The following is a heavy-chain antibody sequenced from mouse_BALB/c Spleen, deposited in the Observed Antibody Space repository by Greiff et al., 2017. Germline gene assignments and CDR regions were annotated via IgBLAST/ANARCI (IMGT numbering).Heavy chain of an antibody. CDR2: ISSGSGTI. J-gene: IGHJ3*01. D-gene: IGHD1-1*01. V-gene: IGHV5-17*02. Sequence: EVQVVESGGGLVQPGGSRKLSCAASGFTFSSFGMHWVRQAPEKGLEWVAYISSGSGTIYYADTVKGRFTISRDNPKNTLFLQMTSLRSEDTAMYYCARGGRGSSSAWFAYWGQGTLVTVSA. CDR1: GFTFSSFG. CDR3: ARGGRGSSSAWFAY.